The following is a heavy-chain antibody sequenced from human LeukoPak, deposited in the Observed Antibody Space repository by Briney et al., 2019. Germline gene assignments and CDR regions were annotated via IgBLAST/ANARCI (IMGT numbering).Heavy chain of an antibody. CDR2: IRYDGSNK. J-gene: IGHJ4*02. V-gene: IGHV3-30*02. CDR3: ARGDYGSGSYFDY. Sequence: GGSLRLSCAASGFTFSSYGMHWVRQAPGKRLEWVAFIRYDGSNKYYADSVKGRFTISRDNSKNTLYLQMNSLRAEDTAVYYCARGDYGSGSYFDYWGQGTLVTVSS. D-gene: IGHD3-10*01. CDR1: GFTFSSYG.